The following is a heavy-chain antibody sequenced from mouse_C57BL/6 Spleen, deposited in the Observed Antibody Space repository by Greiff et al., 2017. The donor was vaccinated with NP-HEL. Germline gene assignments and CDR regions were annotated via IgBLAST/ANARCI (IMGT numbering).Heavy chain of an antibody. V-gene: IGHV1-81*01. CDR3: AMGYYYGSSYGLGYYAMDY. J-gene: IGHJ4*01. Sequence: QVQLQQSGAELARPGASVKLSCKASGYTFTSYGISWVKQRTGQGLEWIGEIYPRSGNTYYNEKFKGKATLTADKSSSTAYMELRSLTSEDSAVYFCAMGYYYGSSYGLGYYAMDYWGQGTSVTVSS. D-gene: IGHD1-1*01. CDR1: GYTFTSYG. CDR2: IYPRSGNT.